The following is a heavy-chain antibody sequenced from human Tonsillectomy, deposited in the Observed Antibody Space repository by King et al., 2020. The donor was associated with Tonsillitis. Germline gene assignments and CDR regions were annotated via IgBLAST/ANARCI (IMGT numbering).Heavy chain of an antibody. CDR2: ISYDGSNK. J-gene: IGHJ4*02. D-gene: IGHD5-24*01. Sequence: VQLVESGGGVVQPGRSLRLSCAASGFTFSNYDMYWVRQAPGKGLEWVVVISYDGSNKYYADSVTGRFTISRDNSKNKVYLQMNSLRAEDTAVYYCARDRDGYIFDYWGQGTLVTVSS. CDR1: GFTFSNYD. V-gene: IGHV3-33*05. CDR3: ARDRDGYIFDY.